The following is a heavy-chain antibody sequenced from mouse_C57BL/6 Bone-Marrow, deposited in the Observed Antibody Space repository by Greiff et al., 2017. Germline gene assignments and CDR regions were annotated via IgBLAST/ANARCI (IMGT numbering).Heavy chain of an antibody. V-gene: IGHV5-4*03. CDR3: ARGDGDPYAMDY. CDR2: ISDGGSYT. J-gene: IGHJ4*01. CDR1: GFTFSSYA. D-gene: IGHD2-13*01. Sequence: EVKLMESGGGLVKPGGSLKLSCAASGFTFSSYAMSWVRQTPEKRLEWVATISDGGSYTYYPDNVQGRFTISRDNAKNNLYLQMSHLKSEDTAMYYCARGDGDPYAMDYWGQGTSVTVSS.